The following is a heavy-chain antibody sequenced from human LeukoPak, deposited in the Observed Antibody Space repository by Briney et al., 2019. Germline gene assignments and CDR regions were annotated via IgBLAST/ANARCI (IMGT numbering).Heavy chain of an antibody. CDR3: ARRYFDY. V-gene: IGHV3-7*03. CDR2: IKQDGSEK. CDR1: GCTFSSYW. J-gene: IGHJ4*02. Sequence: GGSLRLSCAASGCTFSSYWMSWVRQAPGKGLEWVANIKQDGSEKHYVDSVKGRFTISRDNAKNSLYLQMNSLRAEDTAVYYCARRYFDYWGQGTLVTVSS.